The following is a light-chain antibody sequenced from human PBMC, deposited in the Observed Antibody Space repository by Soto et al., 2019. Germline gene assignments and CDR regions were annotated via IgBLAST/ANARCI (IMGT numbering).Light chain of an antibody. Sequence: DIQMTQSPSTLSASVGDRVTITCRASQSISSWLAWYQQKPGKAPKLLIYKASSLESGVPSRFSGTGSGTEFTLTINSLQPDDFATYYCQQLETFGQGTKVDIK. CDR2: KAS. V-gene: IGKV1-5*03. J-gene: IGKJ1*01. CDR3: QQLET. CDR1: QSISSW.